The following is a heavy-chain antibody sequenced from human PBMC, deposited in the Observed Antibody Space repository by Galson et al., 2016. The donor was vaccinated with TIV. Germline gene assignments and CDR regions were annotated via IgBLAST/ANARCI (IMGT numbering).Heavy chain of an antibody. CDR2: VYIPGNI. CDR3: AKDWWVTYTDRPFFEF. Sequence: TLSLTCTVSGASITDSYWSWIRQPAGKGLEWIGRVYIPGNINYNPSLGNRVSMSADTSNNQFSLELSSVTAADTAVYYCAKDWWVTYTDRPFFEFWGQGILVTVSS. V-gene: IGHV4-4*07. J-gene: IGHJ4*02. CDR1: GASITDSY. D-gene: IGHD2-15*01.